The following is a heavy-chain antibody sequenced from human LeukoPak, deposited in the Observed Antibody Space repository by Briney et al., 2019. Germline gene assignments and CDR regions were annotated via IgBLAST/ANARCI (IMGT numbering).Heavy chain of an antibody. CDR1: GGSINNYF. D-gene: IGHD6-13*01. CDR3: ARRKRYSSSWYPRGYNWFDP. Sequence: SETLSLTCTVSGGSINNYFWSWIRQPPGKGLECIAYIYYSDSTNYKPSLKSRVTISVDTSKNQFSLKLSSVTAADTAVYYCARRKRYSSSWYPRGYNWFDPWGQGTLVTVSS. J-gene: IGHJ5*02. CDR2: IYYSDST. V-gene: IGHV4-59*12.